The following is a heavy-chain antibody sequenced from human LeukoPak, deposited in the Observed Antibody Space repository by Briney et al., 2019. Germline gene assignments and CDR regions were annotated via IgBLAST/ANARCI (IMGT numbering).Heavy chain of an antibody. CDR1: GLSFSGFW. V-gene: IGHV3-7*01. Sequence: GGSLRLSYAASGLSFSGFWMSWVRQTPGKGLEWVANIKQDGSEKYYVDSVKGRFTISRDNAKNSLSLQMNGLRVEDTAVYYCARAGSFWHYVYWGQGTLVTVSS. CDR3: ARAGSFWHYVY. D-gene: IGHD1-7*01. CDR2: IKQDGSEK. J-gene: IGHJ4*02.